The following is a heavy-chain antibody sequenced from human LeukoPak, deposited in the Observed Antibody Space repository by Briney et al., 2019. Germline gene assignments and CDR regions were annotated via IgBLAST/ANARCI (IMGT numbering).Heavy chain of an antibody. Sequence: ASVTVSCKASGYTFTSYGSSWVRQPPGQGLEWMGWISAYNGNTNYAQKLQGRVTMTTDTSTSTAYMELRSLRSDDTAVYYCARDTGYSSGWYGDYYYYMDVWGKGTTVTVSS. J-gene: IGHJ6*03. V-gene: IGHV1-18*01. CDR2: ISAYNGNT. CDR3: ARDTGYSSGWYGDYYYYMDV. CDR1: GYTFTSYG. D-gene: IGHD6-19*01.